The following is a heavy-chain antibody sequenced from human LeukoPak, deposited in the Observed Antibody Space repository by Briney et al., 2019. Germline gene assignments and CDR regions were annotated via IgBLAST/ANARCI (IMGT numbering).Heavy chain of an antibody. CDR1: GGSISSYY. Sequence: PSETLSLTCTVSGGSISSYYWSWIRQPPGKGLEWIGYVYYSGSTNYNPSLKSRVTMSVDTSKSQFSLKLNSVTAADTAVYYCARAPDDSSGYYPLDYWGQGTLVTVSS. D-gene: IGHD3-22*01. CDR3: ARAPDDSSGYYPLDY. CDR2: VYYSGST. J-gene: IGHJ4*02. V-gene: IGHV4-59*01.